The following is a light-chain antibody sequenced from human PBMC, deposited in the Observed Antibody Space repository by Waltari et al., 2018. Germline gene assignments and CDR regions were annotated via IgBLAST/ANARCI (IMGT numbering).Light chain of an antibody. CDR1: QRITIW. CDR2: KAS. V-gene: IGKV1-5*03. CDR3: QQYNSYPYT. J-gene: IGKJ2*01. Sequence: DIQMTQSPSTLSASIGDRVTITCRASQRITIWLAWYQQKPGKAPKSLIYKASTVEGGVPSRFSGRGSGTESTLTISSLQPDDFATYHCQQYNSYPYTFGQGTKLEIK.